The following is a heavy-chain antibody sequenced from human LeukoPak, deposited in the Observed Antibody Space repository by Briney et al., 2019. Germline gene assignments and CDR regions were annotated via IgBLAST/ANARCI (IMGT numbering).Heavy chain of an antibody. CDR3: ARVGVGAIPGDAFDI. V-gene: IGHV3-21*01. CDR2: ISSSSSYI. Sequence: PGGSPRLSCAASGFTFSSYSMNWVRQAPGKGLEWVSSISSSSSYIYYADSVKGRFTISRDNAKNSLYLQMNSLRAEDTAVYYCARVGVGAIPGDAFDIWGQGTMVTVSS. CDR1: GFTFSSYS. J-gene: IGHJ3*02. D-gene: IGHD1-26*01.